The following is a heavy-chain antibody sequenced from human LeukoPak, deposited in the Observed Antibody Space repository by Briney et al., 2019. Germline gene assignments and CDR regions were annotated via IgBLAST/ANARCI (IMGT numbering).Heavy chain of an antibody. CDR3: ARDGGTWIQLWLDY. V-gene: IGHV3-30*03. CDR1: GFTYSSYG. D-gene: IGHD5-18*01. Sequence: GGSLRLSCAASGFTYSSYGMHWVRQAPGKGLEWVAVISYDGSNKYYADSVKGRFTISRDNSKNTLYLQMNSLRAEDTAVYYCARDGGTWIQLWLDYWGQGTLVTVSS. J-gene: IGHJ4*02. CDR2: ISYDGSNK.